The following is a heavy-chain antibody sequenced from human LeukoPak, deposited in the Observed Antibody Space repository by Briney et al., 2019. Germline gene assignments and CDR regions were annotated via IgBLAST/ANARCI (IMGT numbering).Heavy chain of an antibody. CDR1: GFTFTSYA. Sequence: GGSLRLSCAASGFTFTSYAMHWLRQAPGKGLEYVSAISNDAVRTYYGNSVRGRFTISRDNSKNTLYLHMGSLRPEDMAVYYCARDLSGGGLDYWGQGALVTVSS. CDR2: ISNDAVRT. J-gene: IGHJ4*02. D-gene: IGHD3-10*01. CDR3: ARDLSGGGLDY. V-gene: IGHV3-64*01.